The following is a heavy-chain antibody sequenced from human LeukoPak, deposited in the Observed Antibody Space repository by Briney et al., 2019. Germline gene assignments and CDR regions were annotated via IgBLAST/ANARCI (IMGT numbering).Heavy chain of an antibody. V-gene: IGHV1-69*13. CDR2: IIPIFGTA. J-gene: IGHJ6*02. Sequence: SVKVSCKAPGGTFSSSSISWVRQAPGQGLEWMGGIIPIFGTANYAQKFQGRVTITADESTRTAYMKLSSLRSEDTAVYYCARTDTARIYGMDVWGQGTTVTVSS. CDR1: GGTFSSSS. D-gene: IGHD5-18*01. CDR3: ARTDTARIYGMDV.